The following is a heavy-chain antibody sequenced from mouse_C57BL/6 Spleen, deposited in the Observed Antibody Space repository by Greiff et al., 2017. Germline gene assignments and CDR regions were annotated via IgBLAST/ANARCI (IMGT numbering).Heavy chain of an antibody. Sequence: QVQLQQSGAELVRPGTSVKVSCKASGYAFTNYLLEWVKQRPGQGLEWIGVINPGSGGTNYNEKFKGKATLTADKSSSTAYMQLSSLTSEDSAVYFCARRGLVDAMDYWGQGTSVTVSS. CDR1: GYAFTNYL. CDR3: ARRGLVDAMDY. CDR2: INPGSGGT. D-gene: IGHD1-1*01. V-gene: IGHV1-54*01. J-gene: IGHJ4*01.